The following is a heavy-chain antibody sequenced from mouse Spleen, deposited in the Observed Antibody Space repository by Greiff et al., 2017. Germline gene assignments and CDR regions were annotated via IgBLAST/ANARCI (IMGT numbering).Heavy chain of an antibody. CDR2: ISYDGSN. V-gene: IGHV3-6*01. CDR3: ARDWDGGVDY. J-gene: IGHJ2*01. Sequence: EVQRVESGPGLVKPSQSLSLTCSVTGYSITSGYYWNWIRQFPGNKLEWMGYISYDGSNNYNPSLKNRISITRDTSKNQFFLKLNSVTTEDTATYYCARDWDGGVDYWGQGTTLTVSS. CDR1: GYSITSGYY. D-gene: IGHD4-1*01.